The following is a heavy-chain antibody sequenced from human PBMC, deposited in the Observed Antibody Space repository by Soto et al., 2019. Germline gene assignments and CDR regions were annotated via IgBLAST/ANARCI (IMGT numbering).Heavy chain of an antibody. CDR1: GGTFSSYA. CDR2: IIPIFGTA. Sequence: GASVKVSCKASGGTFSSYAISWVRQAPGQGLEWMGGIIPIFGTANYAQKFQGRVTITADESTSTAYMELSSLRSEDTAVYYCAGRAYGDYRFDDWGQGTLVTVSS. J-gene: IGHJ4*02. CDR3: AGRAYGDYRFDD. D-gene: IGHD4-17*01. V-gene: IGHV1-69*13.